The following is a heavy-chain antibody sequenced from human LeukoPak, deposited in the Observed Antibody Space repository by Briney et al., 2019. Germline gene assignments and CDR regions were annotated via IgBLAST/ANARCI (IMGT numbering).Heavy chain of an antibody. CDR2: IYYSGST. Sequence: KPSETLSLTCTVSGGSISSYYWSWIRQPPGKGLEWIGYIYYSGSTNYNPSLKSRVTISVDTSKNQFSLKLSSVIAADTAVYYCARVSGSIRFGPKGWFDPWGQGTLVTVSS. CDR3: ARVSGSIRFGPKGWFDP. V-gene: IGHV4-59*01. CDR1: GGSISSYY. J-gene: IGHJ5*02. D-gene: IGHD3-10*01.